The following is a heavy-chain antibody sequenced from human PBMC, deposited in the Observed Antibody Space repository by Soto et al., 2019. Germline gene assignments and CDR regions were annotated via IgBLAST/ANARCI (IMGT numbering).Heavy chain of an antibody. CDR1: GGTFGSYA. J-gene: IGHJ6*02. Sequence: QVKLVQSGAEVKQTGSSVKVSCKPSGGTFGSYAISWVRQAPGQGLEWMGGIIPISDTTNYAQQYQGRLTITADTFTSTAYMELGSLRSEDTAVYYCARYCTSDTCIRYAYYGMEVCGQGTTVTVSS. CDR3: ARYCTSDTCIRYAYYGMEV. V-gene: IGHV1-69*06. D-gene: IGHD2-8*01. CDR2: IIPISDTT.